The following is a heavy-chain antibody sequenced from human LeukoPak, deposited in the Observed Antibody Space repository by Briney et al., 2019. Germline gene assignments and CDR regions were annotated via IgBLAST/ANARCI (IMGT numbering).Heavy chain of an antibody. CDR2: ISYDGIDK. J-gene: IGHJ4*02. Sequence: PGGSLRLSCAASGFTFSGYAMHWVRQTPGKGLEGVAVISYDGIDKYYADSVKGRFTISRDNSKNTLYLQMNSLKSEDTAVYYCAKGSCSSTTCLKTDWGQGAPVTVSS. CDR1: GFTFSGYA. CDR3: AKGSCSSTTCLKTD. V-gene: IGHV3-30*18. D-gene: IGHD2-2*01.